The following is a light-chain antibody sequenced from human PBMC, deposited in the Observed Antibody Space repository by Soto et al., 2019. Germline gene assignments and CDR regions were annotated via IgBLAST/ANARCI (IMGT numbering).Light chain of an antibody. CDR2: GAS. Sequence: EIVLTQSPGTLSLSPGERATLSCRASQSVSSSYLAWYQQKPGQAPRLLIYGASSRATGIPDRFSGSGSGTDITITISRLEPEDFAVYYCQQYGSSPTFGQGTKLEIK. CDR3: QQYGSSPT. V-gene: IGKV3-20*01. J-gene: IGKJ2*01. CDR1: QSVSSSY.